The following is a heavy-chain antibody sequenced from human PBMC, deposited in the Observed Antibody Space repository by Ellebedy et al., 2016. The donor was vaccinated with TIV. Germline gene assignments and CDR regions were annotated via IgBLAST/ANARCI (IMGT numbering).Heavy chain of an antibody. CDR1: GFTFSSYG. CDR2: IRYDGSNK. CDR3: AKVLSNVVIGAFDI. V-gene: IGHV3-30*02. Sequence: GESLKISCAASGFTFSSYGMHWVRQAPGKGLEWVAFIRYDGSNKYYADSVKGRFTISRDNSKNTLYLQMNSLRAEDTAVYYCAKVLSNVVIGAFDIWGQGKMVTVSS. J-gene: IGHJ3*02. D-gene: IGHD3-22*01.